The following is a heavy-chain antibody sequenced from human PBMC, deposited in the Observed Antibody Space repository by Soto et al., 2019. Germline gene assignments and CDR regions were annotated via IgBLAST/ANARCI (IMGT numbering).Heavy chain of an antibody. CDR3: ARDLSRTGLDI. J-gene: IGHJ6*02. D-gene: IGHD2-2*01. CDR2: VYSTGGT. CDR1: GDSIGRFY. V-gene: IGHV4-4*07. Sequence: SETLSLTCNVSGDSIGRFYWSWIRQSAEKGLEWIGRVYSTGGTAYNPALKGRVTISLDRSNNHVSLEMNSVTAADTAVYFCARDLSRTGLDIWGRGTRVTVSS.